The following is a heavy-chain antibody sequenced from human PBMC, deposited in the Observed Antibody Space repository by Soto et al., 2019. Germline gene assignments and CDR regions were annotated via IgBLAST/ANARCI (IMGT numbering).Heavy chain of an antibody. J-gene: IGHJ5*01. D-gene: IGHD3-22*01. CDR2: ISTYNGNT. V-gene: IGHV1-18*01. Sequence: ASVKVSCKASGYTFTRSGISWVRQAPGQGLEWMGWISTYNGNTNYAQKLQGRVTMTTDTSTSTAYMELRSLRSDDTAVYYCERLGGFYQSHDSWGQGTLVTVSS. CDR3: ERLGGFYQSHDS. CDR1: GYTFTRSG.